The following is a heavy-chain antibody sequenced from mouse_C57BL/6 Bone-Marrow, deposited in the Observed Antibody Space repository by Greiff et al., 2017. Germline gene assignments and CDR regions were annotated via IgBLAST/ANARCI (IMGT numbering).Heavy chain of an antibody. CDR1: GYTFTSYG. CDR3: AREGYYSNFYYYAMDY. J-gene: IGHJ4*01. D-gene: IGHD2-5*01. V-gene: IGHV1-81*01. CDR2: IYPRSGNT. Sequence: VQLVESGAELARPGASVKLSCKASGYTFTSYGISWVKQRTGQGLEWIGEIYPRSGNTYYNEKFKGKATLTADKSSSTAYMELRSLTSEDSAVYFCAREGYYSNFYYYAMDYWGQGTSVTVSS.